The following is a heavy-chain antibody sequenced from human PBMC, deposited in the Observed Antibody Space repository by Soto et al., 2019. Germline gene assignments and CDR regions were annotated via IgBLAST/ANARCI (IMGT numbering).Heavy chain of an antibody. CDR2: IDHSGRT. CDR3: ARQYSRSSDYYYYMDV. D-gene: IGHD6-6*01. Sequence: SETLSLTCDVYGGSFRDYYWTWIRQPPGKGLEWIGEIDHSGRTNYNPSLGSRVTISGDTSKTQFSLILTSVTAADTAVYYCARQYSRSSDYYYYMDVWGKGTTVTVSS. J-gene: IGHJ6*03. V-gene: IGHV4-34*01. CDR1: GGSFRDYY.